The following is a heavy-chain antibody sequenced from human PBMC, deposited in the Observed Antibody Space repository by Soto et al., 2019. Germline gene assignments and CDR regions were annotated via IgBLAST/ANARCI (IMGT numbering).Heavy chain of an antibody. J-gene: IGHJ6*02. V-gene: IGHV1-69*01. CDR1: GGTFSSYA. Sequence: QVQLVQSGAEVKKPGSSVKVSCKSSGGTFSSYAISWVRQAPGQGLEWMGGVIPVFGLATYAQKFQGRVTITADASTRTAYMELSSLRSEDTAVYYCAKDRRADWESYYYYAMDVWGQGTTVTVSS. CDR2: VIPVFGLA. CDR3: AKDRRADWESYYYYAMDV. D-gene: IGHD1-26*01.